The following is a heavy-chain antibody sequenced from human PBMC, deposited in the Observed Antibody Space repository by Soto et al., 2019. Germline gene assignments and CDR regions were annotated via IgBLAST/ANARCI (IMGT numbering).Heavy chain of an antibody. Sequence: PSETLSLIRSGSGGSIRSYYWSWIRQPPGKGLEWIGYIYYSGNTKYNPSLKSRVTISVHTSKNQFSLKLSSVTAADTAVYYCARLTTVTSHYCDYWGERPLLTVSS. J-gene: IGHJ4*02. V-gene: IGHV4-59*01. D-gene: IGHD4-17*01. CDR2: IYYSGNT. CDR1: GGSIRSYY. CDR3: ARLTTVTSHYCDY.